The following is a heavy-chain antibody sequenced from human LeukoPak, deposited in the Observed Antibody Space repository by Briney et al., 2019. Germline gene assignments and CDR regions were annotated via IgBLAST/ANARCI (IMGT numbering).Heavy chain of an antibody. CDR2: IGTAGDT. Sequence: GGSLRLSCAASGFTFSDYDMHWVREATGKGLEWVSAIGTAGDTYYTGSLKGRFTISRENAKNSLYLQMNSLRAGDTAVYYCARVAKERVGGVYYFDYWGQGTLVTVSS. D-gene: IGHD1-1*01. V-gene: IGHV3-13*01. J-gene: IGHJ4*02. CDR1: GFTFSDYD. CDR3: ARVAKERVGGVYYFDY.